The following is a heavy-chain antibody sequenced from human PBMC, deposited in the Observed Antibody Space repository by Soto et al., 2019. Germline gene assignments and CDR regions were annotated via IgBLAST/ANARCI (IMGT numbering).Heavy chain of an antibody. J-gene: IGHJ4*02. CDR2: IYYSGST. CDR3: ASMGGSYYIFDY. Sequence: SETLSLTCTVSGGSISSSSYYWGWIRQPPGKGLEWIGSIYYSGSTYYNPSLKSRVTISVDTSKNQFSLKLSSVTAADTAVYYCASMGGSYYIFDYWGQGTLVTVSS. CDR1: GGSISSSSYY. D-gene: IGHD1-26*01. V-gene: IGHV4-39*01.